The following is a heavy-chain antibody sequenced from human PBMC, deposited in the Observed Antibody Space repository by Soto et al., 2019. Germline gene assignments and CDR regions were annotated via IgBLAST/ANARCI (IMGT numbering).Heavy chain of an antibody. J-gene: IGHJ6*03. D-gene: IGHD2-15*01. Sequence: EVQLVESGGGLVQPGRSLRLSCAASGFTFHDYAMHWVRQAPGKGLEWVSGVSYNSGRIGYADSVKGRFTISRDNAKNSLYLQMNSLRAEDTALYYCAKAHSPTTQIYYYYYMDVWGKGTTVTVSS. CDR1: GFTFHDYA. CDR2: VSYNSGRI. V-gene: IGHV3-9*01. CDR3: AKAHSPTTQIYYYYYMDV.